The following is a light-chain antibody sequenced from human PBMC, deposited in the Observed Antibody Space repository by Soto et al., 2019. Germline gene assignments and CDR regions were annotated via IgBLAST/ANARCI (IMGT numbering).Light chain of an antibody. J-gene: IGLJ2*01. V-gene: IGLV1-51*01. Sequence: QSVLTQPPSVSAAPGQRVTISCSVSSSNIGNNYVSWYQQLPGTAPKLLIYDNNKRPSGIPDRFSGSTSGTSATLAIAGLQTGDEADYYCDSWDNSLSVVLFGGGTKVTVL. CDR3: DSWDNSLSVVL. CDR1: SSNIGNNY. CDR2: DNN.